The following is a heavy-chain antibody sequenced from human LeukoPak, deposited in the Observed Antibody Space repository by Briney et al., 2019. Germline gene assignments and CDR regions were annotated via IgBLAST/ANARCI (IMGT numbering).Heavy chain of an antibody. CDR2: LYHGDSA. Sequence: SETLSLTCAVSGYSISNGYYWVWIRQPPGRGLEWIGSLYHGDSAYYNTSLRSRVSMSVDTSKNQFSLTLSFVTAADTAVYYCARQHDSYYYYYIDVWGSGTTVTVSS. CDR3: ARQHDSYYYYYIDV. V-gene: IGHV4-38-2*01. J-gene: IGHJ6*03. CDR1: GYSISNGYY.